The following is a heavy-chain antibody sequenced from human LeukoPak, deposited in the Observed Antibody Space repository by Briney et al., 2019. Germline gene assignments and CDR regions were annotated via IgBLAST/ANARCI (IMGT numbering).Heavy chain of an antibody. Sequence: PSETLSLTCTVSGDSISNYYWSWIRQPAGKGLEWIGRIYTSGGTNYNPSLKSRVTISVDTSKNQFSLKLSSVTAADTAVYYCARARYSYGIRYWHYYYYMDVWGKGTTVTVSS. CDR3: ARARYSYGIRYWHYYYYMDV. CDR1: GDSISNYY. D-gene: IGHD5-18*01. V-gene: IGHV4-4*07. J-gene: IGHJ6*03. CDR2: IYTSGGT.